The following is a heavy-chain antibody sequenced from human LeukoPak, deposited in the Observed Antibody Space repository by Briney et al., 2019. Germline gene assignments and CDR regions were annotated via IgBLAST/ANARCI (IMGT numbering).Heavy chain of an antibody. CDR1: GYTFTSFD. Sequence: VASVKVSCKASGYTFTSFDFNWVRQATGQGLEWMGWMKSNNGHTGYAQKFQGRVTMTRDTSISTAYMELSRLRSDDTAVYYCARAGVEGGYYSYGLNHWGQGTLVTVSS. CDR3: ARAGVEGGYYSYGLNH. J-gene: IGHJ4*02. CDR2: MKSNNGHT. V-gene: IGHV1-8*01. D-gene: IGHD5-18*01.